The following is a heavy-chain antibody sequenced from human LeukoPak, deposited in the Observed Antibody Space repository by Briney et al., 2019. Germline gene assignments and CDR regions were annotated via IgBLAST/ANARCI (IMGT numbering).Heavy chain of an antibody. D-gene: IGHD3-10*01. CDR3: ARDSSGYGSDLDY. CDR2: ISSSSSYI. CDR1: GFTFSSYS. V-gene: IGHV3-21*01. J-gene: IGHJ4*02. Sequence: PGGSLRLSCAASGFTFSSYSMNCVRQAPGKGLEWVSSISSSSSYIYYADSVKGRFTISRDNSKNTLYLQMNSLRAEDTAVYYCARDSSGYGSDLDYWGQGTLVTVSS.